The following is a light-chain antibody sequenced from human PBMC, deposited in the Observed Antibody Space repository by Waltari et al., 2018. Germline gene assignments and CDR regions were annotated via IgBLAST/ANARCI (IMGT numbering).Light chain of an antibody. V-gene: IGLV2-18*01. CDR3: NLDAGSSTLVL. CDR2: DVR. CDR1: STDVGGYDR. Sequence: QSALTQPPSVSGSPGQSVTISCTGISTDVGGYDRVSWYQQSPGTAPKLMISDVRNRPSGVPHRFSGSKSGSTASLTISGLQAEDEADYYCNLDAGSSTLVLFGGGTKLTVL. J-gene: IGLJ3*02.